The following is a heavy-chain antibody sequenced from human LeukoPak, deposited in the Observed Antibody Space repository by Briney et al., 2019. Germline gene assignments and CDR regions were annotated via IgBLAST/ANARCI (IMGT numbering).Heavy chain of an antibody. CDR1: GFTFSGYA. CDR2: ISSDGSNK. J-gene: IGHJ4*02. D-gene: IGHD3-22*01. Sequence: PGGSLRLSCAASGFTFSGYALHWVRQAPGKGLEWVAVISSDGSNKYYADSVKGRFTISRDNSKNTLYLQMNSLRVEDTAVYYCARGAHYNDGSGFPLHYWGQGTLVTVSS. V-gene: IGHV3-30-3*01. CDR3: ARGAHYNDGSGFPLHY.